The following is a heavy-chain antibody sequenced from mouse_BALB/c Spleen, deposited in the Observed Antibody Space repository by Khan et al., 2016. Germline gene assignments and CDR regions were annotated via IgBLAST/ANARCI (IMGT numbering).Heavy chain of an antibody. CDR3: AREGIYGSSYYAMDY. J-gene: IGHJ4*01. Sequence: EVQLQESGPGLVKPSQSLSLTCSVTDYSITSGYYWNWIRQFPGNKLEWMGYISYDGSNNYNPSLKNRVSITRDTSKNQFFLKLNSVTTEDTATYYCAREGIYGSSYYAMDYWGQGTSVTVSS. V-gene: IGHV3-6*02. D-gene: IGHD1-1*01. CDR1: DYSITSGYY. CDR2: ISYDGSN.